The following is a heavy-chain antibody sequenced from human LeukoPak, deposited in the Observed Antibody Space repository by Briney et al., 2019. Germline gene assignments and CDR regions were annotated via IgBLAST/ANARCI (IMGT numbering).Heavy chain of an antibody. V-gene: IGHV1-2*02. Sequence: GASVKVSCKASGYTFTGYYMHWVRQAPGQGLEWMGWINPNSGDTHYAQKFQGRVTMTRDTSISTAYIELSRLRSDDTAVYYCARGSPVGASESLGFDYWGQGTPVTVSS. CDR1: GYTFTGYY. J-gene: IGHJ4*02. CDR3: ARGSPVGASESLGFDY. CDR2: INPNSGDT. D-gene: IGHD1-26*01.